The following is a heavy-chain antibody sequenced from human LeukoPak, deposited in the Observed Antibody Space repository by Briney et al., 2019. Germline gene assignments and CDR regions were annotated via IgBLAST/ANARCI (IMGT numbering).Heavy chain of an antibody. CDR3: ARGRPWGSYASDYYYYMDV. Sequence: GESLKISCAASGFTFSSYWMHWVRQAPGKGLVWVSRINSDGSSTSYADSVKGRFTISRDNAKNTLYLQMNSLRAEDTAVYYCARGRPWGSYASDYYYYMDVWGKGTTVTVSS. D-gene: IGHD3-16*01. CDR1: GFTFSSYW. J-gene: IGHJ6*03. V-gene: IGHV3-74*01. CDR2: INSDGSST.